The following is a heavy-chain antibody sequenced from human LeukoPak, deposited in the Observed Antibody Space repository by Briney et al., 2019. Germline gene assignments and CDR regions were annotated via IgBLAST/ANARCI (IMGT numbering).Heavy chain of an antibody. J-gene: IGHJ4*02. D-gene: IGHD3-22*01. Sequence: ASVTVSCKVSGYFLRELAMHGVRQAPGKGLEWMGGYDPREGERIYAQKFQGRVIMTEDTSADTAYLELSSLRSEDTAVYYCATSYRYDSSGFDFWGQGTLVTVSS. CDR1: GYFLRELA. CDR2: YDPREGER. V-gene: IGHV1-24*01. CDR3: ATSYRYDSSGFDF.